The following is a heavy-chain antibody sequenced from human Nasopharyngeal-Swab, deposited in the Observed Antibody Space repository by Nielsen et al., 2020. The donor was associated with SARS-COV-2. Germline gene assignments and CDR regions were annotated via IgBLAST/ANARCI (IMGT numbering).Heavy chain of an antibody. D-gene: IGHD6-13*01. Sequence: SVKVSCKASGGTFSSYAISWVRQAPGQGLEWMGRIIPILGIANYAQKFQGRVTITADKSTSTAYMELSSLRSEDTAVYYCASAAGSWNYYHYYGMDVWGQGTTVTVSS. CDR1: GGTFSSYA. V-gene: IGHV1-69*04. CDR2: IIPILGIA. J-gene: IGHJ6*02. CDR3: ASAAGSWNYYHYYGMDV.